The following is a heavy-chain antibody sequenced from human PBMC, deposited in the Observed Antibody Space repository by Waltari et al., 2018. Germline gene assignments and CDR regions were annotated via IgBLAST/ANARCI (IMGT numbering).Heavy chain of an antibody. CDR1: RGSISNYY. V-gene: IGHV4-59*01. D-gene: IGHD2-2*01. CDR2: IYYSGST. J-gene: IGHJ4*02. CDR3: ARASRREYQLLSSYFDY. Sequence: QVQLQESGPGLVKPSETLSLTCTVSRGSISNYYWSWIRQPPGKGLEWIGYIYYSGSTNYNPSLKSRVTISVDTSKNQFSLNLSSVTAADTAVYYCARASRREYQLLSSYFDYWGQGTLVTVSS.